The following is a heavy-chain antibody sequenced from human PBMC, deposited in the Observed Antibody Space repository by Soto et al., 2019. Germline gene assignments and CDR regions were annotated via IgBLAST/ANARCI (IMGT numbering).Heavy chain of an antibody. J-gene: IGHJ4*02. D-gene: IGHD3-10*01. CDR2: ISYDGSNK. CDR3: AKDYGSGSYYNRAFFDY. V-gene: IGHV3-30*18. CDR1: GFTFSSYG. Sequence: GGSLRLSCAASGFTFSSYGMHWVRQAPDKGLEWVAVISYDGSNKYYADSVKGRFTISRDNSKNTLYLQMNSLRAEDTAVYYCAKDYGSGSYYNRAFFDYWGQGTLVTVSS.